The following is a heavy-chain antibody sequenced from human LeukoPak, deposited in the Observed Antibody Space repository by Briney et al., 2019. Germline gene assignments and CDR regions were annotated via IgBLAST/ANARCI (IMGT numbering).Heavy chain of an antibody. CDR2: ISSSSYI. CDR3: ARAPLSWYEAFDI. J-gene: IGHJ3*02. Sequence: GGSLRLSCAASGFTFSSYSMNWVRQAPGKGLEWVSSISSSSYIYYADSVKGRFTISRDNAKNSLYLQMNSLRAEDTAVYYCARAPLSWYEAFDIWGQGTMVTVSS. V-gene: IGHV3-21*01. D-gene: IGHD6-13*01. CDR1: GFTFSSYS.